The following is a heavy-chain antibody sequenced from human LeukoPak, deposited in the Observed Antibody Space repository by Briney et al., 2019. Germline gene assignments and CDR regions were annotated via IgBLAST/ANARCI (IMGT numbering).Heavy chain of an antibody. V-gene: IGHV1-3*01. CDR2: INAGNGNT. D-gene: IGHD2-21*02. Sequence: GASVKVSYKASGYTFTSYTMHWVRQAPGQRLEWMGWINAGNGNTKYSQKFQGRVTITRDTSASTAYMELSSLRSEDTAVYYCARSTIVVVTATLDYWGQGTLVTVSS. CDR3: ARSTIVVVTATLDY. CDR1: GYTFTSYT. J-gene: IGHJ4*02.